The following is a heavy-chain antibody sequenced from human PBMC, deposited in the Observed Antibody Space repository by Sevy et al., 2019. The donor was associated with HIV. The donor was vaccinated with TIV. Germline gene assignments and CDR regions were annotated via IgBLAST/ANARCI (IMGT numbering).Heavy chain of an antibody. J-gene: IGHJ4*02. V-gene: IGHV3-23*01. D-gene: IGHD7-27*01. Sequence: GGFLRLSCAASGFTFSTYSMTWVRQAPRKGLEWVSAISDTGTSTYYTDSVEGRFTISRDNSKSTLFLHMNSLRAEDTALYYCAKFAGDFPHFDFWGRGTLVTVSS. CDR2: ISDTGTST. CDR3: AKFAGDFPHFDF. CDR1: GFTFSTYS.